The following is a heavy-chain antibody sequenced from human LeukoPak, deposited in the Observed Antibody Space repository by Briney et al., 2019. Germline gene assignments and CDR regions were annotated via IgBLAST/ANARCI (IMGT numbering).Heavy chain of an antibody. Sequence: QPGGSLRLSCAGSTFAFGGYWIHWVRQLPVKGLAWVSRIDSAGGRIQWADSVKGRFTISRDNAKNTVYLQMNSLRPEDSAVYYCVADRGNWSGGDFWGRGTLVIVSS. D-gene: IGHD3-10*01. CDR3: VADRGNWSGGDF. J-gene: IGHJ4*02. CDR1: TFAFGGYW. V-gene: IGHV3-74*01. CDR2: IDSAGGRI.